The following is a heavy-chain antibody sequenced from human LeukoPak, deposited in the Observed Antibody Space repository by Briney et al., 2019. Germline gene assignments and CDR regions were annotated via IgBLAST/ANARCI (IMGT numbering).Heavy chain of an antibody. J-gene: IGHJ5*02. CDR2: IIPIFGTA. V-gene: IGHV1-69*05. CDR3: ARRITMVRGVIISWFDP. Sequence: SVKVSCKASGGTFISYAISWVRQAPGQGLEWMGGIIPIFGTANYAQKFQGRVTITTDESTSTAYMELGSLRSEDTAVYYCARRITMVRGVIISWFDPWGQGTLVTVSS. D-gene: IGHD3-10*01. CDR1: GGTFISYA.